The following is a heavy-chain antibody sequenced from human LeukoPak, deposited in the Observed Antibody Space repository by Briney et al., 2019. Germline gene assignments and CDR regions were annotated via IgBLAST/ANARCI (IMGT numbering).Heavy chain of an antibody. V-gene: IGHV1-69*13. D-gene: IGHD2-15*01. CDR3: ARARIADTPDYYYYYYMDV. Sequence: SVKVSCKASGGTFSSYAISWVRQAPGQGLEWMGGIIPIFGTANYAQKFQGRVTITADESTSTAYMELSSLRSEDTAVYYCARARIADTPDYYYYYYMDVWGKGTTVTVSS. CDR2: IIPIFGTA. CDR1: GGTFSSYA. J-gene: IGHJ6*03.